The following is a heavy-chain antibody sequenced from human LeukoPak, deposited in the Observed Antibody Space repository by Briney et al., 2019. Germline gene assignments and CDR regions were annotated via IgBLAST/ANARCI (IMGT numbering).Heavy chain of an antibody. V-gene: IGHV3-21*01. D-gene: IGHD3-10*01. CDR3: ARGDGATPPDAFDI. Sequence: GGSLRLSCAASGFSFSSHSMNWVRQAPGKGLQWVSSISSSSSYIYYPDSVKGRFTISRDNAKNSLYLQMNSLRGEDTAVYYCARGDGATPPDAFDIWGQGTMVTVSS. J-gene: IGHJ3*02. CDR1: GFSFSSHS. CDR2: ISSSSSYI.